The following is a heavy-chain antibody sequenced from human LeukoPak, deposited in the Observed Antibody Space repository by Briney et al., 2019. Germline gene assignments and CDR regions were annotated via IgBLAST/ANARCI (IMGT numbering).Heavy chain of an antibody. D-gene: IGHD6-6*01. CDR1: GGSISGYY. CDR2: IYYSGST. Sequence: SETLSLTCTVSGGSISGYYWSWIRQPPGKGLEWIGYIYYSGSTNYNPSLKSRVTISVDTSKNQFSLKLSSVTAADTAVYYCARGVYEYSSSSFDYWGQGTLVTVSS. J-gene: IGHJ4*02. CDR3: ARGVYEYSSSSFDY. V-gene: IGHV4-59*12.